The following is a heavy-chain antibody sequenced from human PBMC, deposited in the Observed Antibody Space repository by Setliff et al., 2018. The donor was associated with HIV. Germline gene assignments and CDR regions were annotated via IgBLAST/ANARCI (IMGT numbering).Heavy chain of an antibody. D-gene: IGHD2-8*01. V-gene: IGHV4-61*05. CDR2: IYNSAST. J-gene: IGHJ5*02. Sequence: PSETLSLTCSVSGGSISSSSYYWGWIRQPPGRGLEWIGYIYNSASTNYNPSLKSRVTISVDTSENQFSLKLNSVTAADTAVYYCARRGRDGVLIVFATGFDPWGQGTLVTVSS. CDR1: GGSISSSSYY. CDR3: ARRGRDGVLIVFATGFDP.